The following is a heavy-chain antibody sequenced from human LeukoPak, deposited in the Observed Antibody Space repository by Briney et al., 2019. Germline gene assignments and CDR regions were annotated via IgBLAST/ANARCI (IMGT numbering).Heavy chain of an antibody. J-gene: IGHJ6*02. CDR3: AKSRENYYGYYAMDV. V-gene: IGHV3-30*18. Sequence: GSSLRLSCAASGFTFTNYGMHWVRQAPGKGLEWVAVISYDRRNTYYEDSVRGRFTISRDNSKTTLYLQTNSLRAEDTAVYYCAKSRENYYGYYAMDVWGQGTTLTVSS. D-gene: IGHD3-10*01. CDR1: GFTFTNYG. CDR2: ISYDRRNT.